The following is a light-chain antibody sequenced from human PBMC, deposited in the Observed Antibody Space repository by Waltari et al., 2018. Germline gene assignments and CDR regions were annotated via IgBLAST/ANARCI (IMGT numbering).Light chain of an antibody. CDR1: QGISSA. CDR3: QQFNSFPIT. J-gene: IGKJ5*01. Sequence: AIQLTQSPSSLSASVGDRVTITCRASQGISSALAWYQQNPGKAPKVLIYDASCLESGVPSRFRGSGSGTYFTLTISSLQPEDFATYYCQQFNSFPITFGLGTRLDIK. CDR2: DAS. V-gene: IGKV1-13*02.